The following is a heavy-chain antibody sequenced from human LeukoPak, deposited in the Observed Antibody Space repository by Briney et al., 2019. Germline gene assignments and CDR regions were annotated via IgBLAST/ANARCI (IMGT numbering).Heavy chain of an antibody. CDR2: ISYSGST. CDR1: GGSISSFY. V-gene: IGHV4-59*12. J-gene: IGHJ4*02. Sequence: PSETLSLTCIVSGGSISSFYWSWIRQPPGKGLEWIGYISYSGSTKYNPSLKSRVTISMDTSKNQFSLKLSSVTAADTAVYYCARGAKKRMATIRSYYFDYWGQGTLVTVSS. D-gene: IGHD5-24*01. CDR3: ARGAKKRMATIRSYYFDY.